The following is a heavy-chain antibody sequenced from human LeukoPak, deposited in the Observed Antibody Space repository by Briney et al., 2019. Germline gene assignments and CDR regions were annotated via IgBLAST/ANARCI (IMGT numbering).Heavy chain of an antibody. Sequence: SVKVSCKASGGTFSSYAISWVRQAPGQGLEWMGGIIPIFGTANYAQKFQGRVTITADESTSTAYMELSSLRSEDTAVYYCARDSYDILTGYPIVGIVDYWGQGTLVTVSS. CDR1: GGTFSSYA. CDR2: IIPIFGTA. D-gene: IGHD3-9*01. V-gene: IGHV1-69*13. CDR3: ARDSYDILTGYPIVGIVDY. J-gene: IGHJ4*02.